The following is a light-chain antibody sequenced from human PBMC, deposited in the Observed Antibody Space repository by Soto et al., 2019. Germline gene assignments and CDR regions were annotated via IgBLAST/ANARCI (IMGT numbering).Light chain of an antibody. J-gene: IGKJ1*01. CDR1: QSVSSNY. Sequence: EIVLTQSPGTLSLSPGERATLSCRASQSVSSNYLAWYQQKPGQAPRLLIKGASRRATDIPDRFSGSGSGTDFTLTISRLEPEDFAVYYCQQYDTSPAFDQGTKVEIK. CDR2: GAS. CDR3: QQYDTSPA. V-gene: IGKV3-20*01.